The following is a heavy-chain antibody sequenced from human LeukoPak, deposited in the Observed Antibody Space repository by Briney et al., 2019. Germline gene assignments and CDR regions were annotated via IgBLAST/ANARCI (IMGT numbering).Heavy chain of an antibody. D-gene: IGHD2-2*02. CDR1: GYSISSGYY. J-gene: IGHJ4*02. CDR3: ARVVPAAIYFDY. CDR2: IYHSGST. Sequence: PSKTLSLTCTVSGYSISSGYYWGWIRQPPGKGLEWIGSIYHSGSTYYNPSLKSRVTISVDTSKNQFSLKLSSVTAADTAVYYCARVVPAAIYFDYWGQGTLVTVSS. V-gene: IGHV4-38-2*02.